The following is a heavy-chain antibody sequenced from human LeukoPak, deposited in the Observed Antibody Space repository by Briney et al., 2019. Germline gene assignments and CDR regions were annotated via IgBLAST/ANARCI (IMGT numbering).Heavy chain of an antibody. D-gene: IGHD4-17*01. V-gene: IGHV1-8*01. CDR3: ASRDVATVTTRVWYYYYMDV. J-gene: IGHJ6*03. CDR1: GYTFTSHG. Sequence: GASVKVSCKASGYTFTSHGINWVRQATGQGLEWMGWMNPNSGNTGYAQKFQGRVTMTRNASISTAYMELSSLRSEDTAVYYCASRDVATVTTRVWYYYYMDVWGKGTTVTVSS. CDR2: MNPNSGNT.